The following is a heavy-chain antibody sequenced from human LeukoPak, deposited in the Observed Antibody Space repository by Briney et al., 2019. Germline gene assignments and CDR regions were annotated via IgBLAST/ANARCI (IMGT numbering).Heavy chain of an antibody. CDR2: IYHSGST. CDR1: VYSITSGYY. V-gene: IGHV4-38-2*02. Sequence: PSETLSLTCTVSVYSITSGYYWGWIRQPPGKGLEWIGHIYHSGSTYYNPSLKSRVTISVDTSKNQFSLKLSSVTAADTAVYYCARQVAGTYYFDYWGQGTLVTVSS. CDR3: ARQVAGTYYFDY. J-gene: IGHJ4*02. D-gene: IGHD6-19*01.